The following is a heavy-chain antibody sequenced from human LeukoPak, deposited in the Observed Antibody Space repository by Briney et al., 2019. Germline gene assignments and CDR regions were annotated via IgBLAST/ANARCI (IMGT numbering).Heavy chain of an antibody. Sequence: ASVKVSCKASGYTFTAYYIHWLRQAPGQGLEWMGWINPNSGDTNYAQKFQGRVTTTRDTSISTAYIELSRLRSDDTAVYYCARGHLVYSGVHDYWGQGTLVTVSS. CDR3: ARGHLVYSGVHDY. V-gene: IGHV1-2*02. CDR1: GYTFTAYY. CDR2: INPNSGDT. D-gene: IGHD1-14*01. J-gene: IGHJ4*02.